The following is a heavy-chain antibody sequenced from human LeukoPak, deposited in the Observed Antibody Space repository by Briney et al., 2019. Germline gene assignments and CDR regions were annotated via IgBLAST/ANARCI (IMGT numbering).Heavy chain of an antibody. CDR3: ARESAFDI. CDR1: GFTFSSYA. CDR2: ISYDGSNK. V-gene: IGHV3-30*04. J-gene: IGHJ3*02. Sequence: GGSLRLSCAASGFTFSSYAMHWVRQAPGEGLEWVAVISYDGSNKYYADSVKGRFTISRDNSKNTLYLQMNSLRAEDTAVYYCARESAFDIWGQGTMVTVSS.